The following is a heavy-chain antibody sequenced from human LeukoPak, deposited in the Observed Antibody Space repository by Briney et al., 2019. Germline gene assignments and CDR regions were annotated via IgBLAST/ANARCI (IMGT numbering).Heavy chain of an antibody. CDR2: IYSGGST. CDR3: ARHSSSWYFAFDI. V-gene: IGHV3-53*01. D-gene: IGHD6-13*01. CDR1: GFTVSSNY. Sequence: GGSLRLSCAASGFTVSSNYMSWVRQAPGKGLEWVSVIYSGGSTYYADSVKGRFTISRDNSKNTLYLQMNSLRAEDTAVYYCARHSSSWYFAFDIWGQGTMVTVSS. J-gene: IGHJ3*02.